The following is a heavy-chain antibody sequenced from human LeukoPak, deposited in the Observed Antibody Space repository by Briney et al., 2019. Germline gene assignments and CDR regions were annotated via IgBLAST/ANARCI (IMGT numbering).Heavy chain of an antibody. J-gene: IGHJ4*02. CDR1: GXSIISYY. CDR2: IYYSGST. Sequence: PSETLSLTWTLSGXSIISYYGSWLRQPPGKGLECIGYIYYSGSTNYNPSVKSRVTISVDTSKNQFSLKLSSVTAADTAVYYCARHGHDYADIYYFDYWGQGTLVTVSS. D-gene: IGHD4-17*01. V-gene: IGHV4-59*08. CDR3: ARHGHDYADIYYFDY.